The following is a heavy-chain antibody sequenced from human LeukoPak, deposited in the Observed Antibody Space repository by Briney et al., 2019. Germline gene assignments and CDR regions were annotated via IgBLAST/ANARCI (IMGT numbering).Heavy chain of an antibody. V-gene: IGHV3-33*01. D-gene: IGHD3-9*01. Sequence: PGGSLRLSCAASGFTFSSYGMHWVRQAPGKGREWGAVIWYDGSNKYYADSVKGRFTISRDNSKNTLYLQMKSGRAEDTAVYYCARDGGYHYDILTGYYNVGMDVWGQGTTVTVSS. CDR3: ARDGGYHYDILTGYYNVGMDV. CDR1: GFTFSSYG. CDR2: IWYDGSNK. J-gene: IGHJ6*02.